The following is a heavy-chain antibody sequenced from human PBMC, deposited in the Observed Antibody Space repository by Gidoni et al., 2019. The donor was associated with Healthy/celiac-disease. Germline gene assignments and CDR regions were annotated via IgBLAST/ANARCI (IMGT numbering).Heavy chain of an antibody. D-gene: IGHD5-12*01. Sequence: QVQLQESGPGLVKPSETLSLTCAVSGYSISSGYYWGWIRQPPGKGLEWIGSIYHSGSTYYNPSLKSRVTISVDTSKTQFSRKLSSVTAADTAVYYCARGGGGSGYDSDYWGQGTLVTVSS. CDR3: ARGGGGSGYDSDY. CDR2: IYHSGST. J-gene: IGHJ4*02. V-gene: IGHV4-38-2*01. CDR1: GYSISSGYY.